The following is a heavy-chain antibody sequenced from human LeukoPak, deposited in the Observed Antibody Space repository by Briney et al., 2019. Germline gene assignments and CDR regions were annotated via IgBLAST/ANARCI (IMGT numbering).Heavy chain of an antibody. J-gene: IGHJ5*02. Sequence: GGSLRLSCAASGFTFSSYAMSWVRQAPGKGLEWVSAISGSGGSTYYADSVKGRFTISRDNSKNTLYLQMNSLRAEDTAVYYCAKDLEDNYLIGWFAPWGQGTLVTVSS. CDR3: AKDLEDNYLIGWFAP. D-gene: IGHD4-11*01. CDR2: ISGSGGST. V-gene: IGHV3-23*01. CDR1: GFTFSSYA.